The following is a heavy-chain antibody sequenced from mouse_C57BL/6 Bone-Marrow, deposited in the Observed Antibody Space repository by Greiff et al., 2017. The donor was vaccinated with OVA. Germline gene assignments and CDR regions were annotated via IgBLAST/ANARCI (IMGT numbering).Heavy chain of an antibody. D-gene: IGHD1-1*01. J-gene: IGHJ2*01. CDR3: ARGGLPYYGSLYYFDY. Sequence: QVQLQQPGAELVKPGASVKLSCKASGYTFTSYWMQWVKQRPGQGLEWIGEIDPSDSYTNYNQKFKGKATLTVDTSSSTAYMQLSSLTSEDSAVYYCARGGLPYYGSLYYFDYWGQGTTLTVSS. CDR2: IDPSDSYT. CDR1: GYTFTSYW. V-gene: IGHV1-50*01.